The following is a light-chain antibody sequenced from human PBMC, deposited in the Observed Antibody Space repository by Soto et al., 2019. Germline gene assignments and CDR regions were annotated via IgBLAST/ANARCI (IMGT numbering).Light chain of an antibody. Sequence: EVVLTQSPSTLSLSPGERATLSCRASQTVSSSYLAWYQQKPGQAPRLLIYGASSRATGIPDRFSGRGSGTDFILTISRLEPEDFAVYYCQQYGSSPGTFGQGTKVEIK. CDR2: GAS. J-gene: IGKJ1*01. CDR1: QTVSSSY. CDR3: QQYGSSPGT. V-gene: IGKV3-20*01.